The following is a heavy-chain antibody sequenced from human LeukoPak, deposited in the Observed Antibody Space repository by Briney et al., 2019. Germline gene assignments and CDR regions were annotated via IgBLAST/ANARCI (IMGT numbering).Heavy chain of an antibody. J-gene: IGHJ4*02. V-gene: IGHV3-15*01. D-gene: IGHD3-3*01. CDR1: GFTFSNAW. CDR3: AKDDSFVRYYDFWSGYSFDY. CDR2: IKSKTDGGTT. Sequence: GGSLRLSCAASGFTFSNAWMSWVRQAPGKGLEWVGRIKSKTDGGTTDYAAPVKGRFTISRDNSKNTLYLQMNSLRVEDTAVYYCAKDDSFVRYYDFWSGYSFDYWGQGTLVTVSS.